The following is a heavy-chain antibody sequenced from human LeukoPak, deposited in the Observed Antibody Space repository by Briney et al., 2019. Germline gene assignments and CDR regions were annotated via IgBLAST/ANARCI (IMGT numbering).Heavy chain of an antibody. CDR3: AKGLRTGVGPYMGYHYYMDV. Sequence: GGSLRLSCAASGFTFSSYAMSWVRQAPGKGLKWVSTINDNGADTYYADSVKGRFTISRDNSYNTVSLQMNSLRDEDTGVYYCAKGLRTGVGPYMGYHYYMDVWGKGATVTVSS. V-gene: IGHV3-23*01. J-gene: IGHJ6*03. CDR1: GFTFSSYA. D-gene: IGHD3-16*01. CDR2: INDNGADT.